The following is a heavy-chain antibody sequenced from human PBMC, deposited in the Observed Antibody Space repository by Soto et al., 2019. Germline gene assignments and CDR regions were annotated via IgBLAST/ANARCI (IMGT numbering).Heavy chain of an antibody. V-gene: IGHV1-18*01. D-gene: IGHD3-3*01. CDR2: ISAYNGNT. J-gene: IGHJ6*02. CDR3: ARDLYYDFWSGYGYYYYYGMDV. Sequence: SXKGSWEASGYTXTSYSISWVRQAPEQGLEWIGWISAYNGNTNYAQKLQGRVTMTTETSTSTAYMELRSLRSDDTAVYYCARDLYYDFWSGYGYYYYYGMDVWGQGTTVTVSS. CDR1: GYTXTSYS.